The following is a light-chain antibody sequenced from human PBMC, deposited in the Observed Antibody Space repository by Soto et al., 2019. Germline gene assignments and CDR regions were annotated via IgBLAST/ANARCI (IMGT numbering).Light chain of an antibody. J-gene: IGLJ1*01. Sequence: QSALTQPASVSGSPGQSITISCTGTTSDIGTYSYVSWYQQHAGKAPKLIIYEVSHRPSGVSNRFSGSKSGSTASLTISGLQAEDEAHYYCCSSTGISTLLFANGTKVTV. V-gene: IGLV2-14*01. CDR1: TSDIGTYSY. CDR3: CSSTGISTLL. CDR2: EVS.